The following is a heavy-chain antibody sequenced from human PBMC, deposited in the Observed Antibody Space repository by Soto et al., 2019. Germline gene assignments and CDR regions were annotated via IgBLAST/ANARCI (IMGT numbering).Heavy chain of an antibody. V-gene: IGHV3-30-3*01. CDR2: ISPDGSLT. D-gene: IGHD5-12*01. CDR3: ATDIDDTWLLNS. Sequence: RLSWGAAEFTIGGKSMHCVSKAPGKGLEWVALISPDGSLTFYADSVRGRFTVSRDNSRNTAYLQMNILRAEDTSLYLCATDIDDTWLLNSWGQGTLVTVSS. CDR1: EFTIGGKS. J-gene: IGHJ4*02.